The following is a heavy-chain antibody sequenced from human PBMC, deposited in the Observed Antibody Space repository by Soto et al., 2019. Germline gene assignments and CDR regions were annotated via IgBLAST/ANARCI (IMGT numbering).Heavy chain of an antibody. CDR2: INGGNGNT. CDR3: ARKLQGLYSFDY. D-gene: IGHD4-4*01. J-gene: IGHJ4*02. V-gene: IGHV1-3*01. CDR1: EYTFTSYT. Sequence: QVQVLQSGAEVKKPGASVKVSCKASEYTFTSYTMHWVRQAPGQRLEWMGWINGGNGNTKYSQKFQGRVTITRDTSASTAYMELSSLTSDDTAVYYCARKLQGLYSFDYWGQGTLVTVSS.